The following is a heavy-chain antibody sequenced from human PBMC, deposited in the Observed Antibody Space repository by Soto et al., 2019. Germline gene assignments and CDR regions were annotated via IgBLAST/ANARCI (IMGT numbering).Heavy chain of an antibody. CDR3: AREKGSSSWYVRWFDP. Sequence: SQTLSLTCAISGDSVSSNSAAWNWIRQPPSRGLEWLGRTYYRSKWYNDYAVPVKSRITINPDTSKNQFSLQLNSVTPEDTAVYYCAREKGSSSWYVRWFDPWGQGTLVTVSS. CDR1: GDSVSSNSAA. J-gene: IGHJ5*02. CDR2: TYYRSKWYN. D-gene: IGHD6-13*01. V-gene: IGHV6-1*01.